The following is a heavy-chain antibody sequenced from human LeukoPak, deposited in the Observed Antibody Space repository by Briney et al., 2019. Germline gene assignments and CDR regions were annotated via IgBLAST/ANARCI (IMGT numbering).Heavy chain of an antibody. D-gene: IGHD5-18*01. CDR3: VRGTAMVPNEFDY. CDR1: GFTFSSYA. V-gene: IGHV3-64D*06. J-gene: IGHJ4*02. CDR2: ISSNGGST. Sequence: GGSQRLSCSASGFTFSSYAMHWVRQAPGKGLEYVSAISSNGGSTYYADSVKGRFTISRDNSKNTLYLQMSSLRAEDTAVYYCVRGTAMVPNEFDYWGQGTLVTVSS.